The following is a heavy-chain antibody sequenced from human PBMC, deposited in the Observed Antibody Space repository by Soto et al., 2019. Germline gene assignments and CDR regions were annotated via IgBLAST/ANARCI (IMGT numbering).Heavy chain of an antibody. Sequence: PSETLSLTCNASGGSITSSGSAWGWIRQSPGKGLEWIGTIDYSGNIYYIPSLKSRITISVDTSKNQISLKLSSVTAAVTAVYYCARHIHNQGFEYYFDSWGQGTLVTVSS. J-gene: IGHJ4*02. D-gene: IGHD1-1*01. CDR3: ARHIHNQGFEYYFDS. CDR1: GGSITSSGSA. CDR2: IDYSGNI. V-gene: IGHV4-39*01.